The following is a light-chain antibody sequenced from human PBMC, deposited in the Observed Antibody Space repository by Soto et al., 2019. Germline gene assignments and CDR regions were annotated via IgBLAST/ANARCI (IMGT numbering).Light chain of an antibody. Sequence: EIVLTQSPATLSLSPGDRATLSCRASQSVSSYLAWYQQKPGQVPRLLIYDASNRATGIPARFSGSGSGTDFTLTITSLEPEDFAVYYCRQRSNWPSTFGGGTKVEIK. CDR2: DAS. CDR1: QSVSSY. CDR3: RQRSNWPST. J-gene: IGKJ4*01. V-gene: IGKV3-11*01.